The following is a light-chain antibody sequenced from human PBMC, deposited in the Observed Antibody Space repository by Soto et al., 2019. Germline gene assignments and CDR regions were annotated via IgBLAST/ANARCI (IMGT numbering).Light chain of an antibody. Sequence: DFQLTQSPTTLSASVGDRVTITCRASQNIGSWLAWYQQRPGKAPKLLIYKASTLESGVPSTFSGSGSGTEFSLTISGLQPDDSATYFCQQYVTYWTFSQGTKVEVK. J-gene: IGKJ1*01. CDR3: QQYVTYWT. CDR2: KAS. CDR1: QNIGSW. V-gene: IGKV1-5*03.